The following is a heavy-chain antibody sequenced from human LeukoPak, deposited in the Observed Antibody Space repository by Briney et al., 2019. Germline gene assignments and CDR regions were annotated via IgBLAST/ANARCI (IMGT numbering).Heavy chain of an antibody. D-gene: IGHD3-10*01. CDR3: ARANYSGSGSHYNPSFFDY. Sequence: ASVKVSCKPSLYSFTSYYMHWVRQAPRQGLEWMGEINHSGGRTNYAQNFQGRVDMTRETSTSTAYMELSSLRSEDTAVYYCARANYSGSGSHYNPSFFDYWGQGTLVTVSS. V-gene: IGHV1-46*01. CDR1: LYSFTSYY. J-gene: IGHJ4*02. CDR2: INHSGGRT.